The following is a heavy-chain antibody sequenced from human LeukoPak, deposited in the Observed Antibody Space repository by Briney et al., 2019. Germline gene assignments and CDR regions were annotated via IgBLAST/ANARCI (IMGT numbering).Heavy chain of an antibody. Sequence: PSETLSLTCTVSGGSISSGSYFWSWIRQPAGKGLEWIGRIYTSGSTNYNPSLKSRVTISVDTSKNQFSLKLSSVTAADTAVYFCARGPYSYDSSGAFDIWGQGTMVTVSS. CDR1: GGSISSGSYF. J-gene: IGHJ3*02. D-gene: IGHD3-22*01. V-gene: IGHV4-61*02. CDR3: ARGPYSYDSSGAFDI. CDR2: IYTSGST.